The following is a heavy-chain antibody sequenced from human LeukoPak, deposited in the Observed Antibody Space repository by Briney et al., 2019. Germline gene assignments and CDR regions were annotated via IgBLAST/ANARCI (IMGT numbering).Heavy chain of an antibody. J-gene: IGHJ4*02. CDR2: ISYEGSNK. CDR3: ARARIVVASGRVDY. CDR1: GFTFSSYA. D-gene: IGHD6-19*01. V-gene: IGHV3-30*04. Sequence: GGSLRLSCAPSGFTFSSYAMSWVRQAPGKGLEWVAVISYEGSNKYYADSVKGRFTISRDNSKNTLYLQMNSLRAEDTAVYYCARARIVVASGRVDYWGQGTLVTVSS.